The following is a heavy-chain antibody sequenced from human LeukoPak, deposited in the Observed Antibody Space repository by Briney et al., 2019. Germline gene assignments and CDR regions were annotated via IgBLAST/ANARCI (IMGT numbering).Heavy chain of an antibody. CDR2: IYTSDST. Sequence: PSETLSLTCSISGTFISGYYWKWIRHPAGKGLEWIGRIYTSDSTYFNPSLKSRVTMSLDTSKNQFSLKLGSVTAADTAVYFCARARAAVGTPFDKWGQGILVTVSS. CDR3: ARARAAVGTPFDK. J-gene: IGHJ4*02. CDR1: GTFISGYY. V-gene: IGHV4-4*07. D-gene: IGHD6-13*01.